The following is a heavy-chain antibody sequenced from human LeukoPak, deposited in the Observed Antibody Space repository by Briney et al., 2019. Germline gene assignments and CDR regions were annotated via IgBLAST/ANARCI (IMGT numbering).Heavy chain of an antibody. D-gene: IGHD2-2*01. Sequence: GESLKISRKGSGYSFTSYWIGLVRQMPGKGLELRGIFYPGDSATIYSPSFQGHVTISADKSISTAYLQWSSLKASDTAMYYCARGRCSSTSCTPDFDYWGQGTLVTVSS. CDR2: FYPGDSAT. V-gene: IGHV5-51*01. CDR1: GYSFTSYW. CDR3: ARGRCSSTSCTPDFDY. J-gene: IGHJ4*02.